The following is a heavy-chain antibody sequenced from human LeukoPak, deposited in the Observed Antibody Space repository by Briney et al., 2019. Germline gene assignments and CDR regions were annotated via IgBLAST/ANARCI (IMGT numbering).Heavy chain of an antibody. CDR2: INPNSGGT. V-gene: IGHV1-2*02. J-gene: IGHJ4*02. CDR3: AREWSTMTTFIGWDY. CDR1: GYTFTGYY. Sequence: GASVKVSCKASGYTFTGYYMHWVRQAPGQGLEWMGWINPNSGGTNYAQKFQGRVTMTRDTSISTAYMELSRLRSDDTAVYYCAREWSTMTTFIGWDYWGQGTLVTVSS. D-gene: IGHD3-16*01.